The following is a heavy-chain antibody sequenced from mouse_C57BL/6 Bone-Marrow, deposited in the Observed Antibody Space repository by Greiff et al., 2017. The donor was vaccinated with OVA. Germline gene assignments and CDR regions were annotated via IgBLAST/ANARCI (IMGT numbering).Heavy chain of an antibody. J-gene: IGHJ3*01. Sequence: EVKLMESGGGLVKPGGSLKLSCAASGFTFSSYAMYWVRQTPEKRLEWVATISDGGSYTYYPDNVKGRFTISRDNAKNNLYLQMSHLKSEDTAMYYCARAYYSNLAWFAYWGQGTLVTVSA. CDR2: ISDGGSYT. CDR3: ARAYYSNLAWFAY. V-gene: IGHV5-4*03. CDR1: GFTFSSYA. D-gene: IGHD2-5*01.